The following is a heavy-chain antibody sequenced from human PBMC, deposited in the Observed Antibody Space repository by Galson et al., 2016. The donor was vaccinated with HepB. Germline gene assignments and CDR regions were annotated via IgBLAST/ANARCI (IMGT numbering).Heavy chain of an antibody. Sequence: SLRLSCASSEFTFSSAWMSWVRQTPGKGLEWVGRIKSKTEGGTTDYAAPVKGRFTISRDDSKNTLYLQMNSLKIEDTAVYYCSTEWAYNDRRSYYFDYWGLGTLVSVSS. CDR3: STEWAYNDRRSYYFDY. V-gene: IGHV3-15*01. D-gene: IGHD3-22*01. CDR2: IKSKTEGGTT. CDR1: EFTFSSAW. J-gene: IGHJ4*02.